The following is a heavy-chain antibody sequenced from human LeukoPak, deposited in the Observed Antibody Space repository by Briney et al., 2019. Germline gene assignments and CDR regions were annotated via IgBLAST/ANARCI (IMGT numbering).Heavy chain of an antibody. D-gene: IGHD5-12*01. CDR1: GFTFSSYW. CDR3: ATIGYSSEP. CDR2: ISTDGSIT. J-gene: IGHJ5*02. V-gene: IGHV3-74*01. Sequence: GGSLRLSCAASGFTFSSYWMHWVRQAPGKGLVWVSRISTDGSITSYADPVKGRFTISRDNARNTLYLQMNSLRAEDTAVYYCATIGYSSEPWGQGTLVTVSS.